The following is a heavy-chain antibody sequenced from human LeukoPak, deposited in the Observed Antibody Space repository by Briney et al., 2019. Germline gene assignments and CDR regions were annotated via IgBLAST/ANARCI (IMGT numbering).Heavy chain of an antibody. D-gene: IGHD3-10*01. CDR3: ARDPVSGFFDY. CDR1: GFTFSSSA. Sequence: GGSLRLSCAASGFTFSSSAMSWVRQAPGQGLEWVSTIGGSGDNTSYADSVKGRFTFSRGNSMNTLYLQMNSLRAEDTAVYFCARDPVSGFFDYWGQGTLVTVSS. J-gene: IGHJ4*02. CDR2: IGGSGDNT. V-gene: IGHV3-23*01.